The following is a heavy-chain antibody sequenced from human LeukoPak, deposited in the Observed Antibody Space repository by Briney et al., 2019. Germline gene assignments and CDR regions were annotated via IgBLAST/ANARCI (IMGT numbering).Heavy chain of an antibody. V-gene: IGHV3-30*04. CDR3: ARVDVTYSYGYGKQ. CDR1: GFTFSSYA. D-gene: IGHD5-18*01. CDR2: ISYDGSNK. J-gene: IGHJ4*02. Sequence: GGSLRLSCAACGFTFSSYAMHWVRQAPGKGLEWVAVISYDGSNKYYADSVKGRFTISRDNSKNTLYLQMNSLRAGDTAVYYCARVDVTYSYGYGKQWGQGTLVTVSS.